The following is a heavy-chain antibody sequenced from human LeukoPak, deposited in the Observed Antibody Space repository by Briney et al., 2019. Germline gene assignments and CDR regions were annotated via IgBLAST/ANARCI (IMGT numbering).Heavy chain of an antibody. CDR3: ARGVLRFLEWLYWFDP. CDR2: IIPIFGTA. CDR1: GGTFSSYA. J-gene: IGHJ5*02. D-gene: IGHD3-3*01. V-gene: IGHV1-69*13. Sequence: ASVKVSCKASGGTFSSYAISWVRQAPGQGLEWMGGIIPIFGTANYAQKFQGRVTITADESTSTAYMELSSLRSEDTAVYYCARGVLRFLEWLYWFDPWGQGTLVTVSS.